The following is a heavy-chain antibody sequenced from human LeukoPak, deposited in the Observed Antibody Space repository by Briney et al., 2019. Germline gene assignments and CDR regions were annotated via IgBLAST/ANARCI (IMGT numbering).Heavy chain of an antibody. J-gene: IGHJ4*02. D-gene: IGHD1-1*01. CDR2: INPSGGST. V-gene: IGHV1-46*01. CDR1: GYTFASYY. CDR3: ARVSSTGTTDDDY. Sequence: ASVKLSCKASGYTFASYYMHWVRQDPGQGLEWMGIINPSGGSTSYAQKFQGRVTMTRDTSTSTVYMELSSLRSEDTAVYYCARVSSTGTTDDDYWGQGTLVTVSS.